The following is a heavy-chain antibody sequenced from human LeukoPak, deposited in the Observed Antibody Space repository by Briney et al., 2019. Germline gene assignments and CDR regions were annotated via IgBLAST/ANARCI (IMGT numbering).Heavy chain of an antibody. CDR3: AREGYFNWLLYFDY. Sequence: PGGSLRLSCAASGFTFSSYEMNWVRQAPGKGLEWVSYISSSGSTIYYADSVKGRFTISRDNAKNSLYLQMNSLRAEDTAVYYCAREGYFNWLLYFDYWGQGTLVTVPS. D-gene: IGHD3-9*01. CDR2: ISSSGSTI. V-gene: IGHV3-48*03. CDR1: GFTFSSYE. J-gene: IGHJ4*02.